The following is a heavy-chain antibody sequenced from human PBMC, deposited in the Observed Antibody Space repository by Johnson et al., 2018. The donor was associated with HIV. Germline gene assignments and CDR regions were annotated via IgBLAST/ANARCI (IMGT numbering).Heavy chain of an antibody. J-gene: IGHJ3*02. Sequence: QVQLLESGGGVVQPGESLRLSCAASGFIFSSYDMHWVRQAPGKGLEWVAFIRYDGSNKYYPGSVKGRFTISRENAKNSLYLQMNSLRAGDTAVYYCARATLGADDAFDILGQGTTVTVSS. CDR1: GFIFSSYD. CDR2: IRYDGSNK. CDR3: ARATLGADDAFDI. D-gene: IGHD1-26*01. V-gene: IGHV3-30*02.